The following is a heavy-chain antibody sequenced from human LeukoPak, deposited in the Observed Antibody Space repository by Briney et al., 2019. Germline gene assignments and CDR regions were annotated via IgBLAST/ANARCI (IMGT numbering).Heavy chain of an antibody. CDR1: GGSFSGYY. V-gene: IGHV4-34*01. CDR3: ARGLTYYYDSSGANWFDP. D-gene: IGHD3-22*01. J-gene: IGHJ5*02. CDR2: INHSGST. Sequence: SETLSLTCALYGGSFSGYYWSWIRQPPGKGLEWIGEINHSGSTNYNPSLKSRVTISVDTSKNQFSLKLSSVTAADTAVYYCARGLTYYYDSSGANWFDPWGQGTLVTVSS.